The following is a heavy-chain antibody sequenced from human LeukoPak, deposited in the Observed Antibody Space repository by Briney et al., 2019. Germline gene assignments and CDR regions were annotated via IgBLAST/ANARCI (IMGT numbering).Heavy chain of an antibody. CDR3: ASGITMVRGGH. CDR2: ISSSSSYI. CDR1: GFTFSSYS. D-gene: IGHD3-10*01. J-gene: IGHJ4*02. Sequence: KTGGSLRLSCAASGFTFSSYSMNWVRQAPGKGLEWVSSISSSSSYIYYADSVKGRFTISRDNAKNSLYLQMNSLRAEDTAVYYCASGITMVRGGHWGQGTLVTVSS. V-gene: IGHV3-21*01.